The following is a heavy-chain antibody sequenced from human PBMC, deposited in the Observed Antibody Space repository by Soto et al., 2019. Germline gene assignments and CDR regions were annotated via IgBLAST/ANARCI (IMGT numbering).Heavy chain of an antibody. CDR2: INHSGST. CDR1: GGAFSGYY. CDR3: ARGRGASLKDYDYGMDV. D-gene: IGHD3-16*02. V-gene: IGHV4-34*01. Sequence: SETLSLTCAVYGGAFSGYYWSWMRQPPGKGLEWIGEINHSGSTNYNPSLKSRVTISVDTSKNQFSLKLSSVTAADTAVYYCARGRGASLKDYDYGMDVWGQGTTVTVSS. J-gene: IGHJ6*02.